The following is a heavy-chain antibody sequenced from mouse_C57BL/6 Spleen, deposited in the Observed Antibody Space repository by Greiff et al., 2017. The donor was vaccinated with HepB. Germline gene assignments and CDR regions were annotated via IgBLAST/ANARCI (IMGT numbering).Heavy chain of an antibody. Sequence: QVQLKQSGAELARPGASVKLSCKASGYTFTSYGISWVKQRTGQGLEWIGEIYPRSGNTYYNEKFKGKATLTADKSSSTAYMELRSLTSEDSAVYFCARRAVVARDYAMDYWGQGTSVTVSS. CDR3: ARRAVVARDYAMDY. J-gene: IGHJ4*01. CDR2: IYPRSGNT. CDR1: GYTFTSYG. D-gene: IGHD1-1*01. V-gene: IGHV1-81*01.